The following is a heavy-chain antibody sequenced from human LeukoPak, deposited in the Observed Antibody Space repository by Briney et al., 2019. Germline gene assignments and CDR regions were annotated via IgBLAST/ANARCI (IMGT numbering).Heavy chain of an antibody. CDR3: ARDGSGSGWSYHFDY. V-gene: IGHV4-4*07. D-gene: IGHD6-19*01. J-gene: IGHJ4*02. Sequence: SETLSLTCTVSGGSISSYYWSWIRQPAGKGLEWIGRIYTSGSTNYNPSLKSRVTMSVDTSKNQFSLKLSSVTAADTAVYYCARDGSGSGWSYHFDYWGQGTLVTVSS. CDR2: IYTSGST. CDR1: GGSISSYY.